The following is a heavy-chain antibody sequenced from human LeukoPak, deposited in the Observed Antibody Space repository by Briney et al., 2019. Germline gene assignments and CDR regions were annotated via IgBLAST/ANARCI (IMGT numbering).Heavy chain of an antibody. J-gene: IGHJ4*02. V-gene: IGHV4-4*09. D-gene: IGHD2-21*01. CDR2: INTKGET. CDR3: ATSNDAKIAPFDH. CDR1: GVSMSAYQ. Sequence: TSETLSLTCTVSGVSMSAYQWSWVRQSPEKGLEWIGCINTKGETSYNPSLKSRVTTSVDTSKSQFSLRLTSVTAADTAVYYCATSNDAKIAPFDHWGQGAPVTVSS.